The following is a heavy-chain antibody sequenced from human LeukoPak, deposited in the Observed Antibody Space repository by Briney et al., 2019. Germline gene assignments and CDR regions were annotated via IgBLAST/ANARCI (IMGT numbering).Heavy chain of an antibody. Sequence: PSETLSLTCAVYGGSFSGYYWSWIRQPPGKGLEWIGEINHSGSTNYNPSLKSRVTISVDTSNNQFSLKLSSMTAADTAVYYCASLGSGSPWVQGALVAVCS. J-gene: IGHJ5*02. V-gene: IGHV4-34*01. CDR1: GGSFSGYY. CDR2: INHSGST. CDR3: ASLGSGSP. D-gene: IGHD3-10*01.